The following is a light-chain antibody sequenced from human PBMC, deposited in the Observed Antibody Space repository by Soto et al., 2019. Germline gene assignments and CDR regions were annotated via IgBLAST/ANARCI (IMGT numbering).Light chain of an antibody. CDR3: QQYGSSPRT. J-gene: IGKJ2*01. Sequence: EIVLTQSPGTLSLSPGERATLSCRASQSVYINYLAWYQQKPGQAPSLLIFGASSRASGIPDRFSGRGSGTDFTLTISRLEPEDFAVYYCQQYGSSPRTFGQGTRLEIK. CDR2: GAS. V-gene: IGKV3-20*01. CDR1: QSVYINY.